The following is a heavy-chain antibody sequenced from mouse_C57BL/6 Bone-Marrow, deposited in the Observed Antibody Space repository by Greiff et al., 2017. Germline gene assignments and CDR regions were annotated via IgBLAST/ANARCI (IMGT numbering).Heavy chain of an antibody. CDR1: GFTFSSYT. V-gene: IGHV5-9*01. CDR2: ISGGGGNT. D-gene: IGHD2-4*01. Sequence: EVKVEESGGGLVKPGGSLKLSCAASGFTFSSYTMSWVRQTPEKRLEWVATISGGGGNTYYPPSVKGRFTISRDNAKNTLYLQMSSLRSEDTALYYCARIRTGYFDVWGTGTTVTVSS. J-gene: IGHJ1*03. CDR3: ARIRTGYFDV.